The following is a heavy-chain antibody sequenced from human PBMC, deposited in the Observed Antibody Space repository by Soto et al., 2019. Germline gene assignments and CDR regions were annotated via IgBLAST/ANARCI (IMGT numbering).Heavy chain of an antibody. J-gene: IGHJ4*02. CDR2: INAGNGNT. CDR3: TRAVYSGRQYYFDN. V-gene: IGHV1-3*01. CDR1: GYTFTSYA. D-gene: IGHD1-26*01. Sequence: EASVKVSCKASGYTFTSYAMHWVPQAPGQRLEWMGWINAGNGNTKYSQKFQGRVTITRDTSASTAYMELSSLTTEDTAVYFCTRAVYSGRQYYFDNWGQGTLVTVSS.